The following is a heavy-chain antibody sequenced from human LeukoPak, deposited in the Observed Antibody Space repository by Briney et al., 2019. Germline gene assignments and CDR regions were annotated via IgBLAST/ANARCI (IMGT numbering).Heavy chain of an antibody. CDR3: AKYHYYDSSGYYLEDYFDY. J-gene: IGHJ4*02. CDR1: GFTFSSYA. V-gene: IGHV3-30*02. CDR2: IRYDGSNK. Sequence: GGSLRLSCAASGFTFSSYAMHWVRQAPGKGLEWVAFIRYDGSNKYYADSVKGRFTISRDNSKNTLYLQMNSLRAEDTAVYYCAKYHYYDSSGYYLEDYFDYWGQGTLVTVSS. D-gene: IGHD3-22*01.